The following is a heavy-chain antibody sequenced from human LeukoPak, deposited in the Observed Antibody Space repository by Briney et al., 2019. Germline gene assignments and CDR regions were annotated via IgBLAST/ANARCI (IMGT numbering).Heavy chain of an antibody. CDR2: ISYDGSNK. CDR3: AKDPAGGYSYVINAFDI. V-gene: IGHV3-30*18. J-gene: IGHJ3*02. Sequence: GGSLRLSCAASGFTFSSYGMHWVRQAPGKGLEWVAVISYDGSNKYYADSVKGRFTISRDNSKNTLYLQMNSLRAEDTAVYYCAKDPAGGYSYVINAFDIWGQGTMVTVSP. D-gene: IGHD5-18*01. CDR1: GFTFSSYG.